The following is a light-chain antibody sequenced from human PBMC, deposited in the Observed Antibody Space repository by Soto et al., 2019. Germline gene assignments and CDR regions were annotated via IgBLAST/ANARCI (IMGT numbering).Light chain of an antibody. V-gene: IGKV1-5*03. J-gene: IGKJ1*01. Sequence: DIQMTQSPSTLSGSVGDRVTITCRASQTISSWLAWYRQKPGKAPKLQIYKASTLKSGVPSRFSGSGSGTEFTLTISSLQPDDFATYYCQHYNSYSEAFGQGTKVELK. CDR1: QTISSW. CDR2: KAS. CDR3: QHYNSYSEA.